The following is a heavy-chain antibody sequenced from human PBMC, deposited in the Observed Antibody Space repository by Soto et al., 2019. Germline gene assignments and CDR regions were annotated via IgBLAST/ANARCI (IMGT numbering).Heavy chain of an antibody. J-gene: IGHJ4*02. D-gene: IGHD2-21*02. CDR3: ARGGHVVVVTAALDY. CDR2: VNPSGGHT. Sequence: QVRLMQSGAEVKKPGASVKVSCKASGDTFTEYYMHWVRQAPGQGLEWMGTVNPSGGHTTYAQHFLGRVTMTRDTATSTLYMELTSLTSEDTAVYYCARGGHVVVVTAALDYWGQGTLVTVSS. V-gene: IGHV1-46*01. CDR1: GDTFTEYY.